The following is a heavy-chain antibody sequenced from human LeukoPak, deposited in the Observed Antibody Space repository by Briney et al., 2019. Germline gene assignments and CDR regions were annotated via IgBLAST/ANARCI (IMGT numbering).Heavy chain of an antibody. V-gene: IGHV1-24*01. CDR3: ATMPYDFWSGYPGDAFDI. CDR2: FDPEDGET. D-gene: IGHD3-3*01. CDR1: GYTFTSYY. J-gene: IGHJ3*02. Sequence: GASVKVSCKASGYTFTSYYMHWVRQAPGKGLEWMGGFDPEDGETIYAQKFQGRVTMTEDTSTDTAYMELSSLRSEDTAVYYCATMPYDFWSGYPGDAFDIWGQGTMVTVSS.